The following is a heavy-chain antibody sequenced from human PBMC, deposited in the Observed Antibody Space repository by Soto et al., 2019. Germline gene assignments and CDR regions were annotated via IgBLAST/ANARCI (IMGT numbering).Heavy chain of an antibody. CDR3: ARTRDGYV. CDR2: IYYSGST. V-gene: IGHV4-39*01. CDR1: GGSISSSSYY. D-gene: IGHD4-17*01. Sequence: ETLSLTCTVSGGSISSSSYYWGWIRQPPGKGLEWIGSIYYSGSTYYNPSLKSRVTISVDTSKNQFSLKLSSVTAADTAVYYCARTRDGYVWGQGTTVTVSS. J-gene: IGHJ6*02.